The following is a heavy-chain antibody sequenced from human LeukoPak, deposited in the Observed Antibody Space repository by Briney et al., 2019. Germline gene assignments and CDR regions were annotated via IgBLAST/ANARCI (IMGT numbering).Heavy chain of an antibody. CDR2: IWYDGSNK. V-gene: IGHV3-33*01. J-gene: IGHJ3*02. CDR1: GFTFSSYG. Sequence: PGGSLRLSCAASGFTFSSYGMHWVRQAPGRGLEWVAVIWYDGSNKYYADSVKGRFTISRDKSKNTLYLQMDSLRAVDTAVYYCARDMSYSGSYGAFDIWGQGTMVTVSS. CDR3: ARDMSYSGSYGAFDI. D-gene: IGHD1-26*01.